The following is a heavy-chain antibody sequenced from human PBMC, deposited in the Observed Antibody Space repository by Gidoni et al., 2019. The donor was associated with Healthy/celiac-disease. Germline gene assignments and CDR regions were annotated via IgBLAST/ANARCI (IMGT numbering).Heavy chain of an antibody. CDR3: ARLMGDASNPYYFDY. CDR1: GGSISSSSYY. J-gene: IGHJ4*02. V-gene: IGHV4-39*01. D-gene: IGHD3-16*01. CDR2: IYYSGST. Sequence: QLQLQESGPGLVKPSETLSLTCTVSGGSISSSSYYWGWIRQPPGKGLEWIGSIYYSGSTYYNPSLKSRVTISVDTSKNQFSLKLSSVTAADTAVYYCARLMGDASNPYYFDYWGQGTLVTVSS.